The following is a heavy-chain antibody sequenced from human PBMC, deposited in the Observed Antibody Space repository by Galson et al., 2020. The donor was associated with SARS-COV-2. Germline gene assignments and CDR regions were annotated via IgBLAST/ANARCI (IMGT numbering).Heavy chain of an antibody. J-gene: IGHJ5*01. Sequence: GGSLRLSCAASGFALSNSAMHWVRQAPGKGLDWVAILSYDGTTKYKSDSVKGRFTISRDISKNTLYLQMNSLRPEDTAVYYCARDTDDHTGSWYDFRGQGARVTVSS. V-gene: IGHV3-30*04. CDR2: LSYDGTTK. CDR1: GFALSNSA. D-gene: IGHD2-15*01. CDR3: ARDTDDHTGSWYDF.